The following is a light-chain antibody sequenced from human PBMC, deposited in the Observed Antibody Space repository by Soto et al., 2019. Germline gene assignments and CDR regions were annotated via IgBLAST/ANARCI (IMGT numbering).Light chain of an antibody. Sequence: DIQMTQSPSMLSASVGDRVTIACRASQSIRRRLAWYQQKPGKAPTLLIFDASTLESGVPSRFSGRGSETEVTLTISSLQPDDVATDYCQQYNSYSPATFGQGTKVEI. CDR1: QSIRRR. J-gene: IGKJ1*01. V-gene: IGKV1-5*01. CDR3: QQYNSYSPAT. CDR2: DAS.